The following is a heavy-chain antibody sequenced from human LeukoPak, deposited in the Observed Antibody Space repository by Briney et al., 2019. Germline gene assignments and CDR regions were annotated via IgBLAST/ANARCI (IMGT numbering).Heavy chain of an antibody. J-gene: IGHJ6*03. CDR3: ARDGRYCSSTSCYWGGYYYYYYMDV. CDR2: IWYDGSNK. V-gene: IGHV3-33*01. D-gene: IGHD2-2*01. Sequence: GGSLRLSCAASGFTFSSYGMHWVRQAPGKGLEWVAVIWYDGSNKYYADYVKGRFTISRDNSKNTLYLQMNSLRAEDTAVYYCARDGRYCSSTSCYWGGYYYYYYMDVWGKGTTVTVSS. CDR1: GFTFSSYG.